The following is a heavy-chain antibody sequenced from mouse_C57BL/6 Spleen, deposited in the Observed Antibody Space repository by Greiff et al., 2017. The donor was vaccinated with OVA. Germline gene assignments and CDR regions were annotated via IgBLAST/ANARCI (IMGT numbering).Heavy chain of an antibody. Sequence: EVQLKESGGGLVKPGGTLKLSCAASGFTFSSYAMSWVRQTPEKRLEWVATISDGGSYTYYPDNVTGRFHIARDNAKNNLCLQMSHLKSEDTAMYYCARRSTMVTFDYWGQGTTLTVSS. CDR3: ARRSTMVTFDY. CDR1: GFTFSSYA. J-gene: IGHJ2*01. V-gene: IGHV5-4*03. D-gene: IGHD2-2*01. CDR2: ISDGGSYT.